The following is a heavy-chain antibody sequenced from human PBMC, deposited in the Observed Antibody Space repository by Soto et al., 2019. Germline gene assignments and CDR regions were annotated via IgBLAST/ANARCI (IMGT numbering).Heavy chain of an antibody. CDR1: GFSFSNYW. Sequence: EVQLVESGGGLVQPGGSLRLSCAASGFSFSNYWMHWVRQAPGKGLVWVSRINTDGSSTEYAASLKGRFTISRDNAKNTLYLQMNSLTAEETAVYYCAKSEGNTYGLFHWGQGTLVTVSS. D-gene: IGHD5-18*01. CDR2: INTDGSST. V-gene: IGHV3-74*01. CDR3: AKSEGNTYGLFH. J-gene: IGHJ4*02.